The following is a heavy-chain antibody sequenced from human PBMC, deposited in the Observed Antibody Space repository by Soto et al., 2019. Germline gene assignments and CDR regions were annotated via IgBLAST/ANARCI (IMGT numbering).Heavy chain of an antibody. J-gene: IGHJ6*03. CDR1: GFTFSSYA. Sequence: GGSLRLSCAASGFTFSSYAMSWVRQAPGKGLEWVSAISGSGGSTYYADSVKGRFTSSRDNSKNTLYLQMNSLSAEDTTVYYCAKRGVPAAMWGNYYYYYYMDVWGKGTTVTVSS. CDR3: AKRGVPAAMWGNYYYYYYMDV. V-gene: IGHV3-23*01. D-gene: IGHD2-2*01. CDR2: ISGSGGST.